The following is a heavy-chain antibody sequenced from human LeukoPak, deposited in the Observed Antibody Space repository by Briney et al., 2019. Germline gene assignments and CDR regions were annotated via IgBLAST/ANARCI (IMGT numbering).Heavy chain of an antibody. J-gene: IGHJ4*02. CDR1: GGSISSSSYY. CDR3: ARDLNWVYGSGSSLGY. CDR2: IYYSGST. V-gene: IGHV4-39*07. Sequence: SETLSLTCTVSGGSISSSSYYWGWIRQPPGKGLEWIGSIYYSGSTYYNPSLKSRVTISVDTSKNQFSLKLSSVTAADTAVYYCARDLNWVYGSGSSLGYWGQGTLVTVSS. D-gene: IGHD3-10*01.